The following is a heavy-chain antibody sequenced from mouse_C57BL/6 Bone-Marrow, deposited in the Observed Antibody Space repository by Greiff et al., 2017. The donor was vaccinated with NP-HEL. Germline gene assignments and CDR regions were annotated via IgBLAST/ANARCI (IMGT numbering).Heavy chain of an antibody. J-gene: IGHJ4*01. V-gene: IGHV7-1*01. D-gene: IGHD3-2*01. Sequence: EVKLVESGGGLVQSGRSLRLSCATSGFTFSDFYMEWVRQAPGKGLEWIAASRNKANDYTTEYSASVKGRFIVSRDTSQSILYLQMNALRAEDTAIYYCARDAPRQRAMDYWGQGTSVTVSS. CDR2: SRNKANDYTT. CDR1: GFTFSDFY. CDR3: ARDAPRQRAMDY.